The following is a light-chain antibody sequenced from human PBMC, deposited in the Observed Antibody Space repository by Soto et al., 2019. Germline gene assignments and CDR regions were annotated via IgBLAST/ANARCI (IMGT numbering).Light chain of an antibody. CDR1: QSINSW. CDR3: QQYEIYPIT. J-gene: IGKJ5*01. V-gene: IGKV1-5*03. CDR2: KAS. Sequence: DIQMTQSPSTLSASVGDRVTITCRASQSINSWLAWYQQKPGKAPTLLIYKASSLESGVPSTFSGSGSGTEFTLTISSLQPDDFAAYYCQQYEIYPITFGQGTRLEIK.